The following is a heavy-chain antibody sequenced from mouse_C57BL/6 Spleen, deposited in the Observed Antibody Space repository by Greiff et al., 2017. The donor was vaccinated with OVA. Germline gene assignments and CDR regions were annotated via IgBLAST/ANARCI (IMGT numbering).Heavy chain of an antibody. J-gene: IGHJ3*01. Sequence: EVHLVESGGGLVKPGGSLKLSCAASGFTFSSYTMSWVRQTPEKRLEWVATISGGGGNTYYPDSVKGRFTISRDNAKNTLYLQMSSLRSEDTALYYCARQNCGSRWFAYWGQGTLVTVSA. V-gene: IGHV5-9*01. D-gene: IGHD1-1*01. CDR1: GFTFSSYT. CDR2: ISGGGGNT. CDR3: ARQNCGSRWFAY.